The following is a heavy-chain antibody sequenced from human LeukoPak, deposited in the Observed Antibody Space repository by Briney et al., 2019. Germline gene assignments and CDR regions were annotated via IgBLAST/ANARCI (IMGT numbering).Heavy chain of an antibody. D-gene: IGHD6-19*01. V-gene: IGHV3-15*01. CDR3: TTVDSGWYPTDYHGMDV. Sequence: PGGSLRLSCAASGFTFSNAWMSWVRQAPGKGLEWLGRIKTKTDGGTTDYAAPVKGRFTISRDDSKNTLYLQMNSLKTEDTAVYYCTTVDSGWYPTDYHGMDVWGQGTTVTVSS. J-gene: IGHJ6*02. CDR2: IKTKTDGGTT. CDR1: GFTFSNAW.